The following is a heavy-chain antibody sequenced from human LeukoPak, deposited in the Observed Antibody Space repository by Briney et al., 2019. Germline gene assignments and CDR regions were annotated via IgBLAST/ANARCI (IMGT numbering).Heavy chain of an antibody. CDR3: ARDLAWGAFDY. CDR1: GFNFTNAW. Sequence: GGSLRLSCGTSGFNFTNAWMSWVRQAPGKGLEWVGRIKSKSDGGTTDYAAPVKGRFTISRDDSKNTLSLQMNSLRVEDTAVYYCARDLAWGAFDYWGQGTLVTVSS. CDR2: IKSKSDGGTT. V-gene: IGHV3-15*01. J-gene: IGHJ4*02. D-gene: IGHD7-27*01.